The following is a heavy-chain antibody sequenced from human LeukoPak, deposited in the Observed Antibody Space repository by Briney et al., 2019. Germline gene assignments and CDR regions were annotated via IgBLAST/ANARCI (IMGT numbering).Heavy chain of an antibody. CDR1: GGSVSGYY. CDR3: ARARKGILAQNDY. CDR2: INHSGST. J-gene: IGHJ4*02. V-gene: IGHV4-34*01. D-gene: IGHD3-9*01. Sequence: SETLSLTCAVYGGSVSGYYWSWIRQPPGKGLEWIGEINHSGSTNYNPSLKSRVTISVDTSKNQFSPKLSSVTAADTAVYYCARARKGILAQNDYWGQGTLVTVSS.